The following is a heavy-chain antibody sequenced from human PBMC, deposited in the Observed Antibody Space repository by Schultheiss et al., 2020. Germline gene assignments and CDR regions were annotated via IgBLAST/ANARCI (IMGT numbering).Heavy chain of an antibody. CDR1: GGSVSSGYS. V-gene: IGHV4-38-2*02. Sequence: SETLSLTCTVSGGSVSSGYSWGWIRQSPGKGLEWIGEIYHSGSTNYNPSLKSRVTISVDTSKNQFSLKLSSVTAADTAVYYCARDAVVAAGEDVWGQGTTVNVYS. CDR3: ARDAVVAAGEDV. CDR2: IYHSGST. J-gene: IGHJ6*02. D-gene: IGHD2-15*01.